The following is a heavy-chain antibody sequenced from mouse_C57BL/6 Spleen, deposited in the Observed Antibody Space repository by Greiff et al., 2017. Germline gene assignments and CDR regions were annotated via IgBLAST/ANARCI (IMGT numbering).Heavy chain of an antibody. CDR1: GYTFTDYY. CDR2: IFPGSGST. D-gene: IGHD2-5*01. CDR3: ARSHYSNYAWFAY. V-gene: IGHV1-75*01. J-gene: IGHJ3*01. Sequence: QVQLQQSGPELVKPGASVKISCKASGYTFTDYYINWVKQRPGQGLEWIGWIFPGSGSTYYNEKFKGKATLTVDKSSSTAYMLLSSLTSEDSAVYYCARSHYSNYAWFAYWGQGTLVTVSA.